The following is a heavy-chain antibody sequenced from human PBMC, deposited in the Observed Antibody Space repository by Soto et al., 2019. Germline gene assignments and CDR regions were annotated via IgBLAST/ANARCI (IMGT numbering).Heavy chain of an antibody. CDR3: AHLRYCISTSCYADYYFDY. D-gene: IGHD2-2*01. CDR2: ISWDDDK. CDR1: GFSLSTSGVG. V-gene: IGHV2-5*02. Sequence: QITLKESGPTLVKPTQTLTLTCTFSGFSLSTSGVGVGWIRQPTGTALEWLALISWDDDKRYRPSLKSRLTITKDTSKNQVVLTMTNMDPVDTATYYCAHLRYCISTSCYADYYFDYWGQGTLVTVSS. J-gene: IGHJ4*02.